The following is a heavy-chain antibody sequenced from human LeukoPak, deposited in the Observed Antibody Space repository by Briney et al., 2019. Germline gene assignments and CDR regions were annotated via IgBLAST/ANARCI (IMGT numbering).Heavy chain of an antibody. CDR2: ISYDGSNK. Sequence: GGSLRLSCAASGFTFISYAMHWVRQAPGKGLEWVAVISYDGSNKYYADSVKGRFTISRDNSKNTLYLQMNSLRAEDTAVYYCAKDGEQLVPLLYYYYYMDVWGKGTTVTVSS. D-gene: IGHD6-13*01. V-gene: IGHV3-30*04. CDR1: GFTFISYA. J-gene: IGHJ6*03. CDR3: AKDGEQLVPLLYYYYYMDV.